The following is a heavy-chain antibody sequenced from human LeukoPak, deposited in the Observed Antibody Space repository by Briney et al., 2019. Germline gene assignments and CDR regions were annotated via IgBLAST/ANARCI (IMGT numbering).Heavy chain of an antibody. Sequence: SETLSLTCTVSGDTISSYYWSWIRQPPGKGLEWIGYVYYTGNTNYNPSLKSRVTISVDTSKNQFSLNLTSVTAADTAVYYCARRTGGYSLMWGQGTLVTVSS. D-gene: IGHD5-18*01. CDR2: VYYTGNT. CDR1: GDTISSYY. CDR3: ARRTGGYSLM. J-gene: IGHJ4*02. V-gene: IGHV4-59*08.